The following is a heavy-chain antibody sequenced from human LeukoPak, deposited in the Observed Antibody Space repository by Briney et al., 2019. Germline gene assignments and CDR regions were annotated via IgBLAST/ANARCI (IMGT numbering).Heavy chain of an antibody. D-gene: IGHD2-2*01. Sequence: SETLSLTCAVYGGSFSGYYWSWIRQPPGKGLEWIGEINHSGSPNYNPSLKSRVTISVDTSKNQFSLKLSSVTAADTAVYYCARLYIVVVPAAPAVDYWGQGTLVTVSS. CDR3: ARLYIVVVPAAPAVDY. J-gene: IGHJ4*02. CDR1: GGSFSGYY. CDR2: INHSGSP. V-gene: IGHV4-34*01.